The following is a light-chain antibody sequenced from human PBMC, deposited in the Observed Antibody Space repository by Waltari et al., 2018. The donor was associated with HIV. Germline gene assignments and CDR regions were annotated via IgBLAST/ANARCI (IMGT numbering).Light chain of an antibody. J-gene: IGLJ1*01. CDR1: SSNIGNNY. CDR2: DNK. Sequence: QSVLTQPPSVSAAPGQRVTISCSGSSSNIGNNYVSWYQQLPGTAPKLLIYDNKQRPSGIPDRFSGSKSGTAATLGITGLQTGDEADYDCGTWDSSLSAYVFGTGTKVTVL. V-gene: IGLV1-51*01. CDR3: GTWDSSLSAYV.